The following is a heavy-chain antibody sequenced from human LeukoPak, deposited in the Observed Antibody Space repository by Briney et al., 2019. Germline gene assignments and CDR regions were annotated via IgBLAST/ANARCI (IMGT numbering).Heavy chain of an antibody. CDR1: GFTFGDYA. J-gene: IGHJ6*02. CDR2: IRSKAYGGTT. V-gene: IGHV3-49*04. CDR3: TRVDYYGSGSYIFYYGMDV. D-gene: IGHD3-10*01. Sequence: PGGSLRLSCTASGFTFGDYAMSWVRQAPGKGLEGVGFIRSKAYGGTTEYAASVKGRFTISRDDSKSIAYLQMNSLKTEDTAVYYCTRVDYYGSGSYIFYYGMDVWGQGTTVTVSS.